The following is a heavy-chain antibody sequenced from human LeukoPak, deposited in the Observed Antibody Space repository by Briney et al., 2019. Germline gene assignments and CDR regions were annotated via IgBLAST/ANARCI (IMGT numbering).Heavy chain of an antibody. J-gene: IGHJ6*03. V-gene: IGHV4-59*01. Sequence: SETLSLTCTVSGGSISSYYWSWIRQPPGKGLEWIGYIYYSGSTNYNPSLKSRVTISVDTSKNQFSLKLSSVTAADTAVYYCARGGEQQLMGYYYYYMDVWGKGTTVTISS. CDR3: ARGGEQQLMGYYYYYMDV. CDR1: GGSISSYY. CDR2: IYYSGST. D-gene: IGHD6-13*01.